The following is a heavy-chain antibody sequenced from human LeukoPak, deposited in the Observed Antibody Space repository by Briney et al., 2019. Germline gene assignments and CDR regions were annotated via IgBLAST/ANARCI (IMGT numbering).Heavy chain of an antibody. D-gene: IGHD3-3*01. V-gene: IGHV4-34*01. J-gene: IGHJ4*02. CDR3: AAFIYDFWSGYSDY. CDR2: INHSGST. Sequence: SETLSLTCAVYGGSFSGYYWSWIRQPPGKGLEWIGEINHSGSTNYNPSLKSRVTISVDTSKNQFSLKLSSVTAADTAVYYCAAFIYDFWSGYSDYWGQGTLVTVSS. CDR1: GGSFSGYY.